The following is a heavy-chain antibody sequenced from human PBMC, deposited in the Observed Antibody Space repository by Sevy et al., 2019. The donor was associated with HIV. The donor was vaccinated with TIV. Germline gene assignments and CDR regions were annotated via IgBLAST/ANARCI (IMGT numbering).Heavy chain of an antibody. CDR1: GFTFSDYY. J-gene: IGHJ4*02. V-gene: IGHV3-11*01. CDR3: AREGEYYDFWSGHNQGYYFDY. Sequence: GGSLRLSCAASGFTFSDYYMSWIRQAPGKGLEWVSYISSSGSTIYYADSVKGRFTISRDNAKNSLYLQMNSLRAEETAVYYCAREGEYYDFWSGHNQGYYFDYWGQGTLVTVSS. D-gene: IGHD3-3*01. CDR2: ISSSGSTI.